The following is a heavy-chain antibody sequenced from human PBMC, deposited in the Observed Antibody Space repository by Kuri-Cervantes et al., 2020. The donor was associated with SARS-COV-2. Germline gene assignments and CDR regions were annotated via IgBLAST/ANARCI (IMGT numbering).Heavy chain of an antibody. J-gene: IGHJ3*02. CDR1: GGSIRSNNW. CDR2: IYHSGST. D-gene: IGHD3-22*01. Sequence: LSCAVSGGSIRSNNWWTWVRQAPGKELEWIGEIYHSGSTNYNPSLKSRATISVHKSKNQFSLKLSSVTAADTAVYYCAGRSYYDTSGYLHDAFDMRAQGTMVTVSS. V-gene: IGHV4-4*02. CDR3: AGRSYYDTSGYLHDAFDM.